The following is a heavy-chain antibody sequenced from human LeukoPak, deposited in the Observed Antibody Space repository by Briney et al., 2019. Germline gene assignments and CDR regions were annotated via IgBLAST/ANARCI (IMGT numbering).Heavy chain of an antibody. CDR2: IYYSGST. D-gene: IGHD6-6*01. CDR3: ARDSSSRYYYWFDP. CDR1: GGSISSYY. V-gene: IGHV4-59*01. J-gene: IGHJ5*02. Sequence: SETLSLTRTVSGGSISSYYWSWIRQPPGKGLEWIGYIYYSGSTNYNPSLKSRVTISVDTSKNQFSLKLSSVTAADTAVYYCARDSSSRYYYWFDPWGQGTLVTVSS.